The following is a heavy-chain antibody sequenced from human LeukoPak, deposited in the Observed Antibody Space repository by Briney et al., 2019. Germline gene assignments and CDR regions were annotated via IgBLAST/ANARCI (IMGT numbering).Heavy chain of an antibody. J-gene: IGHJ3*02. V-gene: IGHV4-39*01. CDR3: ARRLYVDTAMAFDAFDI. CDR2: IYYSGST. Sequence: SETLSLTCTVSGGSISSSSYYWGWIRQPPGKGLEWIGSIYYSGSTYYNPSLKSRVTISVDTSKNQFSLKLSSVTAADTAVYYCARRLYVDTAMAFDAFDIWGQGTMVTVSS. CDR1: GGSISSSSYY. D-gene: IGHD5-18*01.